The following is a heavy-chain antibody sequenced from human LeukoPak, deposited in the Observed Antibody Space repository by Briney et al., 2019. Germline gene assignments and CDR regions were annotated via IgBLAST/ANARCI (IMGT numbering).Heavy chain of an antibody. Sequence: SETLSLTCTVSGGSVSSSGYYWGWIRQPPGKGLEWIGSIYYSGSTYYNPSLKSRVSISVDTSKNQFSLNLTSVTAADTAVYFRARPGIVATGAFDCWGQGTLVTVSS. J-gene: IGHJ4*02. D-gene: IGHD6-13*01. CDR2: IYYSGST. CDR1: GGSVSSSGYY. V-gene: IGHV4-39*01. CDR3: ARPGIVATGAFDC.